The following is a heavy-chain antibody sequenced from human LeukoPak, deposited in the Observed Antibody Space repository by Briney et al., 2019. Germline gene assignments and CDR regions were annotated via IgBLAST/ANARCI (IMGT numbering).Heavy chain of an antibody. CDR2: INHSGST. Sequence: SETLSLTCAVYGGSFSGYYWSWIRQPPGKGLEWIGEINHSGSTNYNPSLKSRVTISVDTSKKQFSLKLSSVTAADTAVYYCARHYYDSSGYYLLYFDYWGQGTLVTVSS. V-gene: IGHV4-34*01. J-gene: IGHJ4*02. CDR3: ARHYYDSSGYYLLYFDY. D-gene: IGHD3-22*01. CDR1: GGSFSGYY.